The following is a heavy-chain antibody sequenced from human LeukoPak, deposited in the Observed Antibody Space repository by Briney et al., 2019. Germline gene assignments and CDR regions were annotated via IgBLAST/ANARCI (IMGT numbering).Heavy chain of an antibody. CDR3: AREGYVIPHDAFDI. V-gene: IGHV4-59*01. Sequence: SETLSLTCTVSGGSISSYYWSWIRQPPGKGPEWIGYIYYSGSTNYNPSLKSRVTISVDTSKNQFSLRLSSVAAADTAVYYCAREGYVIPHDAFDIWGQGTMVTVSS. CDR1: GGSISSYY. CDR2: IYYSGST. J-gene: IGHJ3*02. D-gene: IGHD2-8*01.